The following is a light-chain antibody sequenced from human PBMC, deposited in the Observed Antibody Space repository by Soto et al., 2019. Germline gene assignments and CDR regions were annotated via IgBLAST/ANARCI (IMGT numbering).Light chain of an antibody. J-gene: IGKJ1*01. Sequence: DIQMTQSPSPLSASVGDRVTITCRASQGISNYLAWYQQRPGKVPKLLIYAASILQSGVPSRFSGSGSGTHFTLTISALQPEDVATYYCQKYNSAPRTFGQGTKVEIK. CDR1: QGISNY. CDR2: AAS. CDR3: QKYNSAPRT. V-gene: IGKV1-27*01.